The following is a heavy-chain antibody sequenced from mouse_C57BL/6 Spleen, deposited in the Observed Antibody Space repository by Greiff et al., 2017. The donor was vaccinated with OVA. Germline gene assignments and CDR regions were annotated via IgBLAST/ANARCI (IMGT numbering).Heavy chain of an antibody. CDR1: GFTFTDYY. CDR3: ARYIGGKGYFDV. D-gene: IGHD1-3*01. V-gene: IGHV7-3*01. J-gene: IGHJ1*03. Sequence: EVQVVESGGGLVQPGGSLSLSCAASGFTFTDYYMSWVRQPPGTALEWLGFIRNKANGYTTEYSASVKGRFTISRDNSQSILYRQMNALRAEDSATYYCARYIGGKGYFDVWGTGTTVTVSS. CDR2: IRNKANGYTT.